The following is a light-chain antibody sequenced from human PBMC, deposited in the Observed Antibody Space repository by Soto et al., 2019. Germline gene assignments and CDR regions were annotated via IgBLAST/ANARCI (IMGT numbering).Light chain of an antibody. V-gene: IGKV1-39*01. CDR1: QSISTY. Sequence: DIQMTQSPSSLSASVGDRVTITCRVSQSISTYLNWYQQKPGKAPTLLIYGASTLQSGVSLRFGGGVSGTDFTLTITNLQPEDSATYYCQQSYISPLSFGGGTKVEI. CDR2: GAS. CDR3: QQSYISPLS. J-gene: IGKJ4*01.